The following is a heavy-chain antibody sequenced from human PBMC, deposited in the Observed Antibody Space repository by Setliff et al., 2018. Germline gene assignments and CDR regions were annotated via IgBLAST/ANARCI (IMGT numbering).Heavy chain of an antibody. V-gene: IGHV4-39*07. J-gene: IGHJ4*02. CDR3: ARAYCSSTICYERLDY. Sequence: SETLSLTCTVSGGSISSSSYYWGWIRQPPGKGLEWIGSIYYRGTTNYNPSLRSRVTMLVDTSINQFSLKLSPVTAADTAVYYCARAYCSSTICYERLDYWGQGTLVTVSS. D-gene: IGHD2-2*01. CDR2: IYYRGTT. CDR1: GGSISSSSYY.